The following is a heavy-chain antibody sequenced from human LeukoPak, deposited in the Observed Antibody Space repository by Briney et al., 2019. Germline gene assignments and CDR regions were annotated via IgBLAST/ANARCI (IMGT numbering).Heavy chain of an antibody. D-gene: IGHD6-19*01. CDR1: GFTFSTYT. Sequence: GGSLRLSCAASGFTFSTYTMNWVRQAPGKGLEWVSSISSSSGYIYHADSVKGRFTISRDNAKNSLYLQMNSLRAEDTAVYYCANGGAYSSGWSSHYWGQGTLVTVSS. CDR3: ANGGAYSSGWSSHY. V-gene: IGHV3-21*01. J-gene: IGHJ4*02. CDR2: ISSSSGYI.